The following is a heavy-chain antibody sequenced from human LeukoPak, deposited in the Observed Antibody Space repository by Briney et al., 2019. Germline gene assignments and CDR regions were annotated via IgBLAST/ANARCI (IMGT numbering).Heavy chain of an antibody. V-gene: IGHV3-74*01. Sequence: GGSLRLSCAASGFTFSSYWMHWVRQAPGKGLVWVSRINSDGSSTSYADSVKGRFTISRDNAKNTLYLQMNSLRAEDTAVYYCARDYYDPQFSYYSDYWGQGTLVTVSS. J-gene: IGHJ4*02. CDR3: ARDYYDPQFSYYSDY. CDR2: INSDGSST. CDR1: GFTFSSYW. D-gene: IGHD3-22*01.